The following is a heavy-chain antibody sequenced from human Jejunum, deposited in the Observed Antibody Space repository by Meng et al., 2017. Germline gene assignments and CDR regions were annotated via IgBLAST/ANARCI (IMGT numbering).Heavy chain of an antibody. CDR1: GFSFTNAW. Sequence: DVQLVQSGGGLVKPGGSLRLSCAASGFSFTNAWMTWVRQAPGKGLEWVGRIKTKFDGGTRDYAAPVKGRFTISRDSSNNMLYLQMNNLRAEDTAVYYCARDRGTRDLDHWGQGTLVTVSS. D-gene: IGHD3/OR15-3a*01. J-gene: IGHJ4*02. CDR2: IKTKFDGGTR. CDR3: ARDRGTRDLDH. V-gene: IGHV3-15*01.